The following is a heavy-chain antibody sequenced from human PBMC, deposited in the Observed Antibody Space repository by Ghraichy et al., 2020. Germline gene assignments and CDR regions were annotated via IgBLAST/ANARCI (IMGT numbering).Heavy chain of an antibody. V-gene: IGHV3-33*01. CDR3: AGLRSNYYFAMDV. CDR1: GSIFSTYE. J-gene: IGHJ6*02. CDR2: MRYDGSYK. Sequence: LSLTCAASGSIFSTYELHWVRQAPGKGLEWVAVMRYDGSYKYYADSVKGRFTLSRDTSKTTVFLLMDSLRAEDTAVYYCAGLRSNYYFAMDVWGQGTTVTVSS.